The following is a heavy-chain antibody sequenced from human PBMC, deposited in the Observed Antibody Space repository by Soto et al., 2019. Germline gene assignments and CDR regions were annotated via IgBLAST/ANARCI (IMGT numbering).Heavy chain of an antibody. D-gene: IGHD2-15*01. J-gene: IGHJ4*02. CDR1: GFTLNVYS. Sequence: EVQLMESGGGLVQPGGSLRLSCAASGFTLNVYSMNWVRQAPGQGLEWVSYISSSGNTIHYADSVKGRFTISRDNAKNSLFLQMNSLRVEDTAVYYCARVTHYFDYWGQGTLVAVSS. CDR2: ISSSGNTI. CDR3: ARVTHYFDY. V-gene: IGHV3-48*04.